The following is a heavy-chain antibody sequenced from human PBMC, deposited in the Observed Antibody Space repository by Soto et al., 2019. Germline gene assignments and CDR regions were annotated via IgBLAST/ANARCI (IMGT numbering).Heavy chain of an antibody. V-gene: IGHV3-30-3*01. CDR1: GFTFSSYA. D-gene: IGHD6-19*01. J-gene: IGHJ6*01. CDR2: ISYDGSNK. Sequence: QVQLVESGGGVVQPGRSLRLSCAASGFTFSSYAMHWVRQAPGKGLEWVAVISYDGSNKYYADSVKGRFTISRDNSKNTLYLQMNSLRAEDTAVYYCAREEGSGWGYYYYGMDVW. CDR3: AREEGSGWGYYYYGMDV.